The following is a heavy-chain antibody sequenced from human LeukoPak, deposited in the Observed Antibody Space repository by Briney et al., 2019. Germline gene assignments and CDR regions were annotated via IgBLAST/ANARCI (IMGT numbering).Heavy chain of an antibody. J-gene: IGHJ6*01. CDR3: ASGILTGYPKYYYYGMDV. D-gene: IGHD3-9*01. Sequence: ASVKVSCKASGYTFTSYAMHWVRQAPGQRLEWMGWINAGNGNTKYSQKFQGRVTITRDTSASTAYMELSSLRSEDTAVYYCASGILTGYPKYYYYGMDVWGKGPRSPSPQ. CDR2: INAGNGNT. CDR1: GYTFTSYA. V-gene: IGHV1-3*01.